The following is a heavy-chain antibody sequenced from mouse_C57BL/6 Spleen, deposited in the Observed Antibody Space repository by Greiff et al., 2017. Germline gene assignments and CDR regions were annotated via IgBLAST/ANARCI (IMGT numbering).Heavy chain of an antibody. D-gene: IGHD1-1*01. CDR3: ARYPLYYGSSPFFDY. CDR1: GYTFTSYW. J-gene: IGHJ2*01. Sequence: LVESGTELVKPGASVKLSCKASGYTFTSYWMHWVKQRPGQGLEWIGNINPSNGGTNYNEKFKSKATLTVDKSSSTAYMQLSSLTSEDSAVYYCARYPLYYGSSPFFDYWGQGTTLTVSS. V-gene: IGHV1-53*01. CDR2: INPSNGGT.